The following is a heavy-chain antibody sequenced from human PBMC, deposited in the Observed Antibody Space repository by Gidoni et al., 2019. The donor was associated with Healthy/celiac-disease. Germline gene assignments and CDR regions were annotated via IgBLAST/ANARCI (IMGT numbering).Heavy chain of an antibody. D-gene: IGHD4-17*01. CDR1: GYTFTGYY. V-gene: IGHV1-2*02. CDR2: INPNSGGT. J-gene: IGHJ6*02. Sequence: QMQLVQSGAEVKKPGASVKVSCKASGYTFTGYYMHWVRQAPGQGLEWMGWINPNSGGTNYAQKFQGRVTMTRDTSISTAYMELSRLRSDDTAVYYCARETLTSTEEGYYGMDVWGQGTTVTVSS. CDR3: ARETLTSTEEGYYGMDV.